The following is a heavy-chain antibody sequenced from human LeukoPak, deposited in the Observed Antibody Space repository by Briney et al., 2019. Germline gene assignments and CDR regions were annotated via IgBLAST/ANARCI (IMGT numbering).Heavy chain of an antibody. D-gene: IGHD3-22*01. CDR2: VSAYNGNT. Sequence: ASVKVSCKASGYTFTSYGISWVRQAPGQGLEWMGWVSAYNGNTNYEQKLQGRVTMTTDTSTSTAYMELRSLRSDDTAVYYCASLKNSYDSSGYLVTDAFDIWGQGTMVTVSS. CDR3: ASLKNSYDSSGYLVTDAFDI. V-gene: IGHV1-18*01. J-gene: IGHJ3*02. CDR1: GYTFTSYG.